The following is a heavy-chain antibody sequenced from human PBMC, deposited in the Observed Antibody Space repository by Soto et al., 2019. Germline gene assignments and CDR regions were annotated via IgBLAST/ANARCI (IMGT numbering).Heavy chain of an antibody. Sequence: GGSLRLSCAASGFTVSSNYMSWVRQAPGKGLEWVSVIYSGGSTYYADSVKGRLTISRDNSKNTLYLQMNSLRAEDTAVYYCAREILTGYGMDVWGQGTTVTVPS. V-gene: IGHV3-53*01. CDR3: AREILTGYGMDV. J-gene: IGHJ6*02. CDR1: GFTVSSNY. D-gene: IGHD3-9*01. CDR2: IYSGGST.